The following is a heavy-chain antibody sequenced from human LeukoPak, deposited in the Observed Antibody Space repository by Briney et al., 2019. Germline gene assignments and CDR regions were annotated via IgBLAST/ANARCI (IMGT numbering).Heavy chain of an antibody. V-gene: IGHV3-23*01. CDR1: GFTFSSYA. CDR3: AKHRFESGGYHSTD. D-gene: IGHD3-22*01. Sequence: GGSLRLSCAASGFTFSSYAMSWVRQAPGKGLEWVSAISGSGGSTYYADSVKGRFTISRDNSKNTLYLQMNSLRAEDTAVYYCAKHRFESGGYHSTDWGQGTLVTVSS. CDR2: ISGSGGST. J-gene: IGHJ4*02.